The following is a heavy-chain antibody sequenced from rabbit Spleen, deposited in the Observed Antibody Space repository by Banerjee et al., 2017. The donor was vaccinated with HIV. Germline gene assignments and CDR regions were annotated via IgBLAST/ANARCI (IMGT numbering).Heavy chain of an antibody. Sequence: QEQLVESGGGLVKPEGTLKLSCTASGFSFSNKAVMCWVRQAPGKGLEWIACINAVTGKAVYASWAKGRFTISKSSSPTVTLQMTSLTAADTATYFCARDTGTSFSSYGMDLWGQGTLVTVS. CDR2: INAVTGKA. CDR1: GFSFSNKAV. V-gene: IGHV1S45*01. CDR3: ARDTGTSFSSYGMDL. J-gene: IGHJ6*01. D-gene: IGHD7-1*01.